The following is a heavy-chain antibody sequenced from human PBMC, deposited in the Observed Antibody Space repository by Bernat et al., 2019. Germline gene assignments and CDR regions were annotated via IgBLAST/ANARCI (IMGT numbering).Heavy chain of an antibody. CDR1: GFSFSSYA. V-gene: IGHV3-23*01. CDR2: ISGSGGST. CDR3: TENYCSGGNSYGRGGDP. D-gene: IGHD2-15*01. Sequence: EVQLLESGGGLVQPGGSLRLSCAASGFSFSSYAMSWVRQAPGKGLEWVSAISGSGGSTFYGDSVKGRFTISREKSKNPLYLQMNSLGAEDTAVYYCTENYCSGGNSYGRGGDPWGQGTLVTVPS. J-gene: IGHJ5*02.